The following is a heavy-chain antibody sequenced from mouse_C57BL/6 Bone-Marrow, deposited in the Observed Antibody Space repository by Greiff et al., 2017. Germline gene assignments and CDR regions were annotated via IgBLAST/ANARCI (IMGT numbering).Heavy chain of an antibody. CDR3: ARPPGAMDY. V-gene: IGHV1-64*01. J-gene: IGHJ4*01. Sequence: VQLQQPGAELVKPGASVKLSCKASGYTFTSYWLHWVKQRPGQGLEWIGLIHPNSGSTNYNEKFKSKATLTVDKSSSTAYMQLSSLTSEDSAVYYCARPPGAMDYWGQGTSVTVSS. CDR2: IHPNSGST. CDR1: GYTFTSYW.